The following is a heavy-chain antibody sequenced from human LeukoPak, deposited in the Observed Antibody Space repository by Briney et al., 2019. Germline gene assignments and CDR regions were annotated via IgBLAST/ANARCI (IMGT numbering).Heavy chain of an antibody. CDR2: IKSKTDGGTT. J-gene: IGHJ4*02. V-gene: IGHV3-15*01. CDR3: TTDGTAYYDSSGYCYPDY. D-gene: IGHD3-22*01. Sequence: PGGSLRLSCAASGLPFRNAWMSWLRQAPGRGREWVGRIKSKTDGGTTDYAAPVKGRFTISRDDSKNTMYLQMNSLKTEDTAVYYCTTDGTAYYDSSGYCYPDYWGQGTLVTVSS. CDR1: GLPFRNAW.